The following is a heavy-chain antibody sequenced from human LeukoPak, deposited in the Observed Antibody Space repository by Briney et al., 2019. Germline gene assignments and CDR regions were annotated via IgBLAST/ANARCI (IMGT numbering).Heavy chain of an antibody. D-gene: IGHD6-13*01. J-gene: IGHJ6*02. CDR2: ISSSSSYI. Sequence: GGSLRLSCAASGFTFSSYSMNWVRQAPGKGLEWVSSISSSSSYIYYADSVKGRFTISRDNAKNSLYLQMNSPRAEDTAVYYCARGERQLVPYYYYGMDVWGQGTTVTVSS. V-gene: IGHV3-21*01. CDR3: ARGERQLVPYYYYGMDV. CDR1: GFTFSSYS.